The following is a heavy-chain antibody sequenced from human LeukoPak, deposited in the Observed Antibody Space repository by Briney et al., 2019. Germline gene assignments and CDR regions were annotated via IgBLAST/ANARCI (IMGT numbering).Heavy chain of an antibody. V-gene: IGHV1-18*01. Sequence: ASVKVSCKASGYTFTSYGISWVRQAPGQGLEWMGWISAYNGNTNYAQKLQGRVTMTTDTSTSTAYMELRSLRSGDTAVYYCARSLDYYYYMDVWGKGTTVTVSS. J-gene: IGHJ6*03. CDR2: ISAYNGNT. CDR1: GYTFTSYG. CDR3: ARSLDYYYYMDV.